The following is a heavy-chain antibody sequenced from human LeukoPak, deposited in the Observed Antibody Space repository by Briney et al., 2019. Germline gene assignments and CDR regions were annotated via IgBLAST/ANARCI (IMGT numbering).Heavy chain of an antibody. J-gene: IGHJ4*02. CDR2: IYPGDSET. V-gene: IGHV5-51*01. D-gene: IGHD5-18*01. Sequence: GESLKISSKGSGYSFTTSWIGWVRQMPGKGLEWMGIIYPGDSETRYSPSFQGQVTISADKSISTAYLQWSSLKASDTAMYYCVRSRGYSYGYSYYFDYWGQGALVTVSS. CDR1: GYSFTTSW. CDR3: VRSRGYSYGYSYYFDY.